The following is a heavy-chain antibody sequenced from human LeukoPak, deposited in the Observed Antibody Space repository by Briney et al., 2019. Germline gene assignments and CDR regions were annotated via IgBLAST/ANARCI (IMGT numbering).Heavy chain of an antibody. D-gene: IGHD2-2*01. V-gene: IGHV4-39*01. CDR1: GGSISSSSYY. CDR2: IYYSGST. J-gene: IGHJ4*02. Sequence: PSETLSLTCTVSGGSISSSSYYWGWIRQPPGKGLEWIGSIYYSGSTYYNPSLKSRVTISVDTSKNQFSLKLSSVTAADTAVYYCARAAHKDIVVVPAAMTQRGLSRPTAGPSSVDYWGQGTLVTVSS. CDR3: ARAAHKDIVVVPAAMTQRGLSRPTAGPSSVDY.